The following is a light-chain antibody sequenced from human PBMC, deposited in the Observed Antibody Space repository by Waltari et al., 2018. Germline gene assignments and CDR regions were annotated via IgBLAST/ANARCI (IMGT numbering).Light chain of an antibody. V-gene: IGKV1-5*03. CDR3: QQYNSNSWM. J-gene: IGKJ1*01. CDR2: KAS. CDR1: QSIGDW. Sequence: DIQMTQSPPTLPTTVRDRVTITCRASQSIGDWWAWYQQKPGKAPKPLIYKASSLQIVVSSRFSGSVSGTEFTLTISRLRPSDVATYYCQQYNSNSWMFGQGTKVEIK.